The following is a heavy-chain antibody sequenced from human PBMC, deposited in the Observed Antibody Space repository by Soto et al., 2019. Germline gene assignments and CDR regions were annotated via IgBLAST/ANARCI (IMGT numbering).Heavy chain of an antibody. Sequence: PGGSVRRSYEACGFTVSSYGRSWVRQATGKGLEWVSAISGSGGSTYYADSVKCRFTISRDNSKNTLYLQMNSLRAEDTAVYYCAKAYTAMAHDDAFDIWGQGTMVTVS. CDR3: AKAYTAMAHDDAFDI. CDR1: GFTVSSYG. CDR2: ISGSGGST. J-gene: IGHJ3*02. D-gene: IGHD5-18*01. V-gene: IGHV3-23*01.